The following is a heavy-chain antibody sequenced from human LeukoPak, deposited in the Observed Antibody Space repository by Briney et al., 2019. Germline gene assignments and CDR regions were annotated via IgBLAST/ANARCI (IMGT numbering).Heavy chain of an antibody. J-gene: IGHJ4*02. Sequence: PGGSLRLSCAASGFTFSSYGMHWVRQAPGKGLEWVSAISGSGGSTYYADSVKGRFTISRDNSKNTLYLQMNSLRAEDTAVYYCAKGGHYYGSGSVDFDYWGQGTLVTVSS. CDR2: ISGSGGST. V-gene: IGHV3-23*01. CDR3: AKGGHYYGSGSVDFDY. CDR1: GFTFSSYG. D-gene: IGHD3-10*01.